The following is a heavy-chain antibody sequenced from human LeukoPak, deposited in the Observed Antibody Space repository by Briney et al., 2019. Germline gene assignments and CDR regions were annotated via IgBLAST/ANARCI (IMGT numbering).Heavy chain of an antibody. V-gene: IGHV3-21*01. CDR2: ISSSSSYI. CDR1: GFTFSSYS. J-gene: IGHJ3*02. Sequence: GGSLRLSCAASGFTFSSYSMNWVRQAPGKGLEWVSSISSSSSYIYYADSVKGRFTISRDDAKNSLYLQMNSLRAADTAVYYCARDLRIAAAGTSEAFDIWGQGTMVTVSS. D-gene: IGHD6-13*01. CDR3: ARDLRIAAAGTSEAFDI.